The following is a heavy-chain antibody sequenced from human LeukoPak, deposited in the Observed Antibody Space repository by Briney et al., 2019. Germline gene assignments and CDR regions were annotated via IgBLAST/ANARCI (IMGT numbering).Heavy chain of an antibody. CDR3: AKGPNFGSWRAVDY. CDR1: ELTFGSYD. CDR2: ISGDGLGT. Sequence: GGSLRLSCAASELTFGSYDMSWVRQTLGKGLEWVSSISGDGLGTWYSDSVKGRFTISRDKSRSTLYLQLNSLRPDDTAVYYCAKGPNFGSWRAVDYWGQGSLVTVSS. D-gene: IGHD3-10*01. J-gene: IGHJ4*02. V-gene: IGHV3-23*01.